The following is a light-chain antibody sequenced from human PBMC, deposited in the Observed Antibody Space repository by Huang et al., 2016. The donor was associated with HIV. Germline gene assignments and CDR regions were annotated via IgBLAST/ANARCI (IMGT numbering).Light chain of an antibody. V-gene: IGKV3-11*01. CDR2: DAS. J-gene: IGKJ5*01. CDR3: QQRSDWPIT. CDR1: QSVGPY. Sequence: EIVLTQSPATLSLSPGGRATLSCRASQSVGPYLAWYQQKPGQAPRLFIYDASHRATGIPARFSGSGSGTDFTLTINSLEPEDFAVYYCQQRSDWPITFGQGTRLEIK.